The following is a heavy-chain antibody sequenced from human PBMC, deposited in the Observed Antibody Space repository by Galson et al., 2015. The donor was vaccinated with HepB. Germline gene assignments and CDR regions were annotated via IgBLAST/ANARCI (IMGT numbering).Heavy chain of an antibody. D-gene: IGHD3-3*01. J-gene: IGHJ6*02. CDR2: IIPILGTA. CDR3: ARPGDYDFWSGTGGYYGMDV. V-gene: IGHV1-69*13. Sequence: SVKVSCKASGGTFSNYAINWVRQAPGQGLEWMGGIIPILGTANYAQKFQGRVTITADESTSTAYMELSSLRSEDTAVYYCARPGDYDFWSGTGGYYGMDVWGQGTTVTVSS. CDR1: GGTFSNYA.